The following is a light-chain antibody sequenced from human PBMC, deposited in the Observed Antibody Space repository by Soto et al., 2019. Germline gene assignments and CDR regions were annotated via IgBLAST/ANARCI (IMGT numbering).Light chain of an antibody. V-gene: IGLV2-23*02. CDR2: AVT. Sequence: QSALTQPASVSGSPGQSITISCTGTSSDIGNYKLVSWFQQHPGKAPRLIIFAVTERPAGISVRFSGSKSGNTASLTISGLQAEDEADYYCSSYAGSSSYVFGTWTKLTVL. CDR1: SSDIGNYKL. J-gene: IGLJ1*01. CDR3: SSYAGSSSYV.